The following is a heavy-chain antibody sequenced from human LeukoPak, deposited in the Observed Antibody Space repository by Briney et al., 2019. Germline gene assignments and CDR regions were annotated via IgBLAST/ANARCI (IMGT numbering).Heavy chain of an antibody. CDR2: IYYSGST. CDR3: ARVGSGWYRGGYYYGMDV. CDR1: GGSISSGGYS. D-gene: IGHD6-19*01. J-gene: IGHJ6*02. Sequence: PSETLSLTCTVSGGSISSGGYSWSWIRQHPGKGLEWIGYIYYSGSTNYNPSLKSRVTISVDTSKNQFSLKLSSVTAADTAVYYCARVGSGWYRGGYYYGMDVWGQGTTVTVSS. V-gene: IGHV4-61*08.